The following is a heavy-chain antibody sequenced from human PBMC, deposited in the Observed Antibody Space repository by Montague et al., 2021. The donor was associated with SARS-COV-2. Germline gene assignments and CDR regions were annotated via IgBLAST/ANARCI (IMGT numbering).Heavy chain of an antibody. J-gene: IGHJ6*03. CDR1: GTTVSSYE. D-gene: IGHD5-12*01. CDR2: IISSGGST. V-gene: IGHV3-48*03. CDR3: ARGYSGYDWEGIGGYYYYMDV. Sequence: SLSLSFAAAGTTVSSYEMNWVRQAPGKGLEWVSKIISSGGSTYYADSVKGRFTIFRDNAKNSVFLQMNSLRAEDTAVYYCARGYSGYDWEGIGGYYYYMDVWGKGTTVTVSS.